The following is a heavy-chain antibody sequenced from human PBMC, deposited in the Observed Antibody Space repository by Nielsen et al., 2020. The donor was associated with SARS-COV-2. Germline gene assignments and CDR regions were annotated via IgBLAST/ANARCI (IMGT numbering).Heavy chain of an antibody. D-gene: IGHD1-14*01. Sequence: GESLKISCQGSGYTFTSYWIGWVRQMPGKGLEWMGNIDPTDSHTNYSPPFQGHVTISADKSITTAYLQWSSLEASDSAMYYCARQPRSIISNWFDPWGQGTLVTVST. V-gene: IGHV5-10-1*01. CDR2: IDPTDSHT. CDR1: GYTFTSYW. CDR3: ARQPRSIISNWFDP. J-gene: IGHJ5*02.